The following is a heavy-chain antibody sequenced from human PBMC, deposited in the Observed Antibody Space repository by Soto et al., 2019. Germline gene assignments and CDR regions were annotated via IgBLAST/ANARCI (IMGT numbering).Heavy chain of an antibody. CDR2: ISAYSGNT. D-gene: IGHD2-15*01. J-gene: IGHJ6*02. V-gene: IGHV1-18*04. CDR3: ARVQVCGGSCYFVYYYGMDV. Sequence: ASVKVSCKASGYTFNSNGISWVRQAPGQGLEWMGWISAYSGNTNYAQKLQGRVTMTTDTSTSTAYMELRSLRSDDTAVYYCARVQVCGGSCYFVYYYGMDVWGQGTTVTVSS. CDR1: GYTFNSNG.